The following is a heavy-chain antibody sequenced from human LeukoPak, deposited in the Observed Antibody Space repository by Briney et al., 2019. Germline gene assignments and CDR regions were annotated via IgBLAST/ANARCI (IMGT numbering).Heavy chain of an antibody. J-gene: IGHJ5*02. CDR3: ARVIGSRLQPNWFDP. Sequence: SETLSLTCTVSGGSISSYYWSWIRQPPGKGLEWIGYIYYSGSTNYNPSLKSRVTISVDTSKNQFSLKLSSVTAADTAVYYCARVIGSRLQPNWFDPWGQGTLVTVSS. CDR2: IYYSGST. D-gene: IGHD4-11*01. V-gene: IGHV4-59*01. CDR1: GGSISSYY.